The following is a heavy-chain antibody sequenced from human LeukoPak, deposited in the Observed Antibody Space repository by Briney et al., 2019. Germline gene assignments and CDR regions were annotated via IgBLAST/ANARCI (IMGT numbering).Heavy chain of an antibody. V-gene: IGHV3-30*02. CDR1: GFTFSSYG. Sequence: GGSLRLSCAASGFTFSSYGMHWVRQAPGKGLERVAFIRYDGSNKYYADSVKGRFTISRDNSKNTLYLQMNSLRAEDTAVYFCVKDNHDYGDYWGQGTLVTVSS. D-gene: IGHD1-14*01. J-gene: IGHJ4*02. CDR2: IRYDGSNK. CDR3: VKDNHDYGDY.